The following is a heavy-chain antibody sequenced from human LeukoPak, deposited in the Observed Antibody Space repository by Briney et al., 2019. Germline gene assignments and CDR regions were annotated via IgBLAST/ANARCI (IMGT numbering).Heavy chain of an antibody. CDR2: ISYDGSNK. V-gene: IGHV3-30*03. CDR3: ARIGYSSSSFDY. Sequence: GGSLRLSCAASGFTFSSYGMPWVRQAPGKGLEWVAVISYDGSNKYYADSVKGRFTISRDNSKNTLYLQMNSLRAEDTAVYYCARIGYSSSSFDYWGQGALVTVSS. CDR1: GFTFSSYG. J-gene: IGHJ4*02. D-gene: IGHD6-13*01.